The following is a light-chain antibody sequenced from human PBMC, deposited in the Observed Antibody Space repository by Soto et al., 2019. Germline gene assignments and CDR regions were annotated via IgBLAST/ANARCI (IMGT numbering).Light chain of an antibody. CDR1: QDIRTS. CDR3: QQSANLPPFT. J-gene: IGKJ3*01. Sequence: DIQMTQSPSSLSASVGARVSITCQASQDIRTSLSWFQQKPGRAPKLLIYGASYLETGVPSRFRGSRSGTDFSFTISSLQPEDIATYYCQQSANLPPFTFGPGTKVDLK. V-gene: IGKV1-33*01. CDR2: GAS.